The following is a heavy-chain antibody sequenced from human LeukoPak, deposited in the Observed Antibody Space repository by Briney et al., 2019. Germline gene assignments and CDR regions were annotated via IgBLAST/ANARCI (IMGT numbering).Heavy chain of an antibody. CDR2: IYSGGST. CDR3: ARAIDCSSTSCTRAFDI. CDR1: GFTVSSNY. Sequence: GGSLRLSCAASGFTVSSNYMSWVRQAPGKGLEWVSVIYSGGSTYYADSVKGRFTISRGNAKNRLYLQMNSLRVDDTAVYFCARAIDCSSTSCTRAFDIWGQGTMVTVSS. V-gene: IGHV3-53*01. D-gene: IGHD2-2*01. J-gene: IGHJ3*02.